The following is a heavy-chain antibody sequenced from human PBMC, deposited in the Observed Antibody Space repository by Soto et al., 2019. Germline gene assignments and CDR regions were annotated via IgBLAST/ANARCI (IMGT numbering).Heavy chain of an antibody. V-gene: IGHV3-73*01. J-gene: IGHJ4*02. CDR3: TRQTDAVQWLVVPTDYNFDY. Sequence: PGGSLRLSCAAPGFTFSGSAMHWVRQASGKGLEWVGHIRSKTNSYATAYAESVKGRFTISRDDSMNTAYLQMNSLKTEDTAVYFCTRQTDAVQWLVVPTDYNFDYWGQGTLVTVSS. CDR1: GFTFSGSA. CDR2: IRSKTNSYAT. D-gene: IGHD6-19*01.